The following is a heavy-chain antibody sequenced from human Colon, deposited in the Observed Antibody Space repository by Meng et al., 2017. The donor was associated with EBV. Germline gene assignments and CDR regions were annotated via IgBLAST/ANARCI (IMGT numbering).Heavy chain of an antibody. Sequence: GAGKKPGISVKGACKTSGGSFSTHTFSWVRQAPGQGLEWMGGLIAVFDKTKAAPRFQDRVTFTADESTSTAYMELSSLTFDDTAVYFCARGRRNEPLFDYWGQGTLVTVSS. CDR2: LIAVFDKT. V-gene: IGHV1-69*13. CDR1: GGSFSTHT. D-gene: IGHD1-14*01. CDR3: ARGRRNEPLFDY. J-gene: IGHJ4*02.